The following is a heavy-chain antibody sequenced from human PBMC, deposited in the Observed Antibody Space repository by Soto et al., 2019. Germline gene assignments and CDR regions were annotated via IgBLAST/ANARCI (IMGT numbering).Heavy chain of an antibody. J-gene: IGHJ1*01. V-gene: IGHV2-5*02. Sequence: QITLKESGPTLVKPTQTLTLTYTFSGFSLSTSGVGVGWIRQPPGKALEWLALIYWDYDKRYSPSLKSRLTIAKDTSKNQVVLTMTNMYPVDTATYYCAKGDFQHWGQGTLVTVSS. CDR1: GFSLSTSGVG. CDR3: AKGDFQH. CDR2: IYWDYDK.